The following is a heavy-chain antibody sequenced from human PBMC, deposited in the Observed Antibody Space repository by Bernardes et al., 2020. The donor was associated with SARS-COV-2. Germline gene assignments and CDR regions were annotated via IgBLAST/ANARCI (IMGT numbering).Heavy chain of an antibody. J-gene: IGHJ6*02. CDR3: AREVPKYRDSSGYAHYYYAMDV. Sequence: GGSLRLSCAASGFRFSDHYLDWVRQAPGKGLEWVGRIRNRGSNYSTKYAASVEGRFIISRDDSTRSLYLQMNSLKTEDTAVYYCAREVPKYRDSSGYAHYYYAMDVWGQGTTVTVSS. CDR1: GFRFSDHY. V-gene: IGHV3-72*01. CDR2: IRNRGSNYST. D-gene: IGHD3-22*01.